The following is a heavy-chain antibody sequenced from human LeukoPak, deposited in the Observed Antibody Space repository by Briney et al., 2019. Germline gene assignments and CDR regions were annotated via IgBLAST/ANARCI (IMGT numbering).Heavy chain of an antibody. D-gene: IGHD1-26*01. V-gene: IGHV4-59*01. Sequence: SETLSLTCTVSGGPIGTYYWSWIRKPPGKGLEWIGYIHYSGSTNYNPSLKSRVTISVDTSKNQFSLKLISVTAADTAVYYCARASIVGATYYVDYWGQGTLVTVSS. J-gene: IGHJ4*02. CDR1: GGPIGTYY. CDR3: ARASIVGATYYVDY. CDR2: IHYSGST.